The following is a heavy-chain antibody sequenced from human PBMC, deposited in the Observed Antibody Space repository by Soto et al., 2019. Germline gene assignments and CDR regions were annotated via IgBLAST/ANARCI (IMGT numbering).Heavy chain of an antibody. CDR2: ISGTGSRT. J-gene: IGHJ4*02. CDR3: AGRDGRWLPYCSDY. Sequence: EVQLLESVGALVQPGGSLRLSCAASGFTFNTNAMSWVRQAPGKGLEWVSSISGTGSRTYYADSVKGRFTIARDHSKNTVSLQMNKLRAEDTAVYYCAGRDGRWLPYCSDYWSQGTLVTVS. V-gene: IGHV3-23*01. D-gene: IGHD3-22*01. CDR1: GFTFNTNA.